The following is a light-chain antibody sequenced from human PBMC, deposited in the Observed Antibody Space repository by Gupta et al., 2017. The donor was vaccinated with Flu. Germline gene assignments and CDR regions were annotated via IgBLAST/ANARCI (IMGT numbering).Light chain of an antibody. CDR3: QQDDETPRT. J-gene: IGKJ3*01. Sequence: SLDERASINCKSSQSGLHSSNNKDYLAWYQQRPGQPPTLLISWASTRESGVPDRFSGSGSATDFTLTINSLQAEDVAVYYCQQDDETPRTFGHGTKVEIK. V-gene: IGKV4-1*01. CDR1: QSGLHSSNNKDY. CDR2: WAS.